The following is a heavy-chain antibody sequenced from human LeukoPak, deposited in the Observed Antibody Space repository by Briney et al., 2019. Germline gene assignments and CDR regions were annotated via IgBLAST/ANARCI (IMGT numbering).Heavy chain of an antibody. CDR2: INHSGST. J-gene: IGHJ4*02. V-gene: IGHV4-34*01. CDR1: GGSFSGYY. CDR3: AGRYAAFDY. Sequence: RTSETLSLTCAVYGGSFSGYYWSWIRQPPGKGLEWIGEINHSGSTNYNPSLKSRVTISVDTSKNQFSLKLSSVTAADTAVYYCAGRYAAFDYWGQGTLVTVSS. D-gene: IGHD2-2*01.